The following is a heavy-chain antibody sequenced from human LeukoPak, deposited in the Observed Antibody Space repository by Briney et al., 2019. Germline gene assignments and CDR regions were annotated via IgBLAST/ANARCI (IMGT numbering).Heavy chain of an antibody. CDR1: GGSISSSSHY. CDR2: IYYSGTI. D-gene: IGHD1-26*01. CDR3: ATTTIRLGY. J-gene: IGHJ4*02. V-gene: IGHV4-39*07. Sequence: SGTLSLTCTVSGGSISSSSHYWGWIRQSPGKGLEWIGSIYYSGTIYYNPSLKSRVTISVDTSKNKFSLKLSSVTAADTAIYYCATTTIRLGYWGQGTLVTVSS.